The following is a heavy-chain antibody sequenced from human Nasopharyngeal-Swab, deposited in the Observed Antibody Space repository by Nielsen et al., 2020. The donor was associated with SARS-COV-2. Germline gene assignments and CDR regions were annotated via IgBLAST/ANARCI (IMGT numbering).Heavy chain of an antibody. CDR2: IYTSGST. CDR3: ARGFHYYDSSANDAFDI. D-gene: IGHD3-22*01. V-gene: IGHV4-61*02. Sequence: SETLSLTCTVSGGSISSSSYYWSWIRQPAGKGLEWMGRIYTSGSTNYNPSLKSRVTISVDTSKNQFSLKLSSVTAADTAVYYCARGFHYYDSSANDAFDIWGQGTMVTVSS. J-gene: IGHJ3*02. CDR1: GGSISSSSYY.